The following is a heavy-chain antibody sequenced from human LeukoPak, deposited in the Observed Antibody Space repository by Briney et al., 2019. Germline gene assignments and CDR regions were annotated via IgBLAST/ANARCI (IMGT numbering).Heavy chain of an antibody. J-gene: IGHJ4*02. CDR3: ASFLKT. CDR2: ISSTGSTI. Sequence: GGSLRLSCAASGFSFSDYEMNWVRQAPGKGLEWVSYISSTGSTIYYADSVKGRFTISRDNAKNSLYLQMSSLRAEDMGVYYCASFLKTWGQGTLVTVFS. CDR1: GFSFSDYE. V-gene: IGHV3-48*03.